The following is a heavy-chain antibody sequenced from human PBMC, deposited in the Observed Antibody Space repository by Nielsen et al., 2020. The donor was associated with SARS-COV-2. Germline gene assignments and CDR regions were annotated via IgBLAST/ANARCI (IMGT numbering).Heavy chain of an antibody. D-gene: IGHD2-8*01. CDR3: AREGNGLGYYYYGMDV. Sequence: ASVKVSCKASVYTFTSYGISWVRQAPGQGLEWMGWISAYNGNTNYAQKLQGRVTMTTDTSTSTAYMELRSLRSDDTAVYYCAREGNGLGYYYYGMDVWGQGTTVTVSS. CDR2: ISAYNGNT. CDR1: VYTFTSYG. J-gene: IGHJ6*02. V-gene: IGHV1-18*01.